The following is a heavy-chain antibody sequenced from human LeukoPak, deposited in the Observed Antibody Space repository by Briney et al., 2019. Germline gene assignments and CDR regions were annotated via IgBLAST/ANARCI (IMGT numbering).Heavy chain of an antibody. CDR2: INSDGSSI. D-gene: IGHD2-2*01. V-gene: IGHV3-74*01. J-gene: IGHJ4*02. CDR1: GFTFSTYW. CDR3: ARDIFSSVATYYFDY. Sequence: GGSLRLSCAASGFTFSTYWMHWVRQAPWKGLVWVSRINSDGSSISYADSVKGRFTISRDNAKNTLYLQMNSLRAEDTAVYYCARDIFSSVATYYFDYWGQGTLVTVSS.